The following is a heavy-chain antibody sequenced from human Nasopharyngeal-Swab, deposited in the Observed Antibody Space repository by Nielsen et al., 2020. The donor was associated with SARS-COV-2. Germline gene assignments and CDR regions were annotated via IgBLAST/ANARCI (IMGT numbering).Heavy chain of an antibody. J-gene: IGHJ4*02. CDR1: GFSFDDYA. CDR2: ISWNSGSI. CDR3: AKGRYSGYSAFDC. D-gene: IGHD5-12*01. Sequence: GGSLRLSCAASGFSFDDYAMHWVRLLPGKGLEWVSGISWNSGSINYADSVKGRFTISRDNAKNSLYLQMNSLRADDTAVYYCAKGRYSGYSAFDCWGQGTLVTVSS. V-gene: IGHV3-9*01.